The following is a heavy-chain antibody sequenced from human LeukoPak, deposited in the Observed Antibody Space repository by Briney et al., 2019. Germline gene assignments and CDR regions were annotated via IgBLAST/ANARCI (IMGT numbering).Heavy chain of an antibody. D-gene: IGHD2-2*02. CDR1: GGSFSGYY. J-gene: IGHJ2*01. CDR2: INHSGST. Sequence: PSETLSLTCAVYGGSFSGYYWSWIRQPPGKGLEWIGEINHSGSTYYNPSLKSRVTISVDRSKNQFSLKLSSVTAADTAVYYCARGDCSSTSCYTPGYFDLWGRGTLVTVSS. CDR3: ARGDCSSTSCYTPGYFDL. V-gene: IGHV4-34*01.